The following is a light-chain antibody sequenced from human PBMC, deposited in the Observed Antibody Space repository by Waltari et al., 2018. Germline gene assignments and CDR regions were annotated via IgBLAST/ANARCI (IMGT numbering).Light chain of an antibody. CDR2: KDT. CDR3: YSAADNNRLV. Sequence: SYELTQPSSVSVSPGQTARITCSGHVVAKKYARWFQQMPGQAPVLVIYKDTERPSGIPERFSCSTSGTTVTLTNSGAQVEDEADYYCYSAADNNRLVFGGGTKLTVL. J-gene: IGLJ2*01. V-gene: IGLV3-27*01. CDR1: VVAKKY.